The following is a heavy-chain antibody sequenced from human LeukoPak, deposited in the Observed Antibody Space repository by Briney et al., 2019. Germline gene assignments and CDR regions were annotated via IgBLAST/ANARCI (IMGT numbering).Heavy chain of an antibody. Sequence: ASVKVSCKASGYTFINYNIRWVRQAPGQGLEWMGMINPNYGTANYAQKFQDRVIITRNTSMSTAYMELTSLRSEDTAVYYCAKGDTMVRGVDYYYYYYMDVWGKGTTVTVSS. D-gene: IGHD3-10*01. CDR1: GYTFINYN. CDR3: AKGDTMVRGVDYYYYYYMDV. J-gene: IGHJ6*03. CDR2: INPNYGTA. V-gene: IGHV1-8*03.